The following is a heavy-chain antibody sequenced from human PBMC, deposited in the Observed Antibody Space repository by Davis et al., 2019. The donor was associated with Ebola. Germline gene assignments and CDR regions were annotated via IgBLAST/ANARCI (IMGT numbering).Heavy chain of an antibody. CDR1: GGSFSGYY. V-gene: IGHV4-39*01. J-gene: IGHJ4*02. Sequence: SETLSLTCAVYGGSFSGYYWGWIRQPPRKGLEWIGSIYYSGITYYNPSLKSRVTISVDTSKNQFSLKLRSVTAADTAVYYCARHPSGSRGFFDYWGQGTLVTVSS. CDR2: IYYSGIT. D-gene: IGHD1-26*01. CDR3: ARHPSGSRGFFDY.